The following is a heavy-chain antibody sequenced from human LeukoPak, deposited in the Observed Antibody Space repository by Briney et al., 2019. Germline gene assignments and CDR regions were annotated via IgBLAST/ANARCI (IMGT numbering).Heavy chain of an antibody. D-gene: IGHD3-22*01. Sequence: SVKVSCKASGGTFSSYAISWVRQAPGQGLEWMGGIIPIFGTANYAQKFQGRVTITADESTSTAYMELSSLRSEDTAVYYCARDLRYYDSSGRQVVYFDYWGQGTLVTVSS. J-gene: IGHJ4*02. CDR1: GGTFSSYA. V-gene: IGHV1-69*13. CDR3: ARDLRYYDSSGRQVVYFDY. CDR2: IIPIFGTA.